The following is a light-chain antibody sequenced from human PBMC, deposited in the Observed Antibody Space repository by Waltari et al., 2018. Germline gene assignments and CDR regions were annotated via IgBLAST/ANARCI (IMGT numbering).Light chain of an antibody. J-gene: IGLJ1*01. CDR2: GGS. CDR1: SSDVGTYNL. CDR3: CSYAGSSTYV. V-gene: IGLV2-23*01. Sequence: QSALTQPASVSGSPGQSITISCTGTSSDVGTYNLVSWYQPHPGKAPKLIIYGGSKRPSGVSHRFSGSKSGNTASLTISGLQAEDEADYYCCSYAGSSTYVFGTGTKVTVL.